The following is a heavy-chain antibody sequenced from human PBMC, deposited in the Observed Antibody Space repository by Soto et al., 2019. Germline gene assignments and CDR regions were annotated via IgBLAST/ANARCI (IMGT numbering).Heavy chain of an antibody. CDR2: ISNSAGST. V-gene: IGHV3-23*01. J-gene: IGHJ4*02. Sequence: GGSLRLSCAASGFTFSNYAMSWFRQAPGKGLEWVSGISNSAGSTYYADSVKGRFTISRDNSKNALYLHLNSLRAEDTAVYYCARGISYYDSSGYYSDYWGQGTLVTVSS. D-gene: IGHD3-22*01. CDR3: ARGISYYDSSGYYSDY. CDR1: GFTFSNYA.